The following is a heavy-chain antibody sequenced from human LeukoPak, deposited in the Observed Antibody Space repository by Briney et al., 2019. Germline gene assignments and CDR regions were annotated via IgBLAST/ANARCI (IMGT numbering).Heavy chain of an antibody. Sequence: GGSLRLSCAASGFTFSSYAMSWVRQAPGEGLERVSAISGSGGSTYYADSVKGRFTISRDNSKNTLYLQMNSLRAEDTAVYYCAKGGSGWEYYFDYWGQGTLVTVSS. J-gene: IGHJ4*02. CDR3: AKGGSGWEYYFDY. V-gene: IGHV3-23*01. D-gene: IGHD6-19*01. CDR2: ISGSGGST. CDR1: GFTFSSYA.